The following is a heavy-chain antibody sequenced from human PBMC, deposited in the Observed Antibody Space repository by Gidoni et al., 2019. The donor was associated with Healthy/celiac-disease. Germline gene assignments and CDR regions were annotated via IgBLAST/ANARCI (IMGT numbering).Heavy chain of an antibody. CDR3: ARALIEYSSSRAYDSYYYYGMDV. J-gene: IGHJ6*02. Sequence: QVQLVQSGAEVKKPGSSVKVSCKASGGTFSSYAISWVRQAPGQGLEWMGGIIPIFGTANYAQKFQGRVTITADESTSTAYMELSSLRSEDTAVYYCARALIEYSSSRAYDSYYYYGMDVWGQGTTVTVSS. CDR2: IIPIFGTA. CDR1: GGTFSSYA. V-gene: IGHV1-69*01. D-gene: IGHD6-6*01.